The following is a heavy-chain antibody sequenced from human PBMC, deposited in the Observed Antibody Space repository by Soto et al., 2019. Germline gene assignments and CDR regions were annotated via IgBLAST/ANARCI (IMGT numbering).Heavy chain of an antibody. CDR2: MNPNSGNT. CDR1: GYTFTSYD. D-gene: IGHD2-15*01. CDR3: ARGLDVVVVAATYGMDV. V-gene: IGHV1-8*01. Sequence: QVQLVQSGAEVKKPGASVKVSCKASGYTFTSYDINWVRQATGQGLEWMGWMNPNSGNTGYAQKFQGRVTMTRNTSVRTAYMELSSLRSEDTAVYYCARGLDVVVVAATYGMDVWGQGTTVTVSS. J-gene: IGHJ6*02.